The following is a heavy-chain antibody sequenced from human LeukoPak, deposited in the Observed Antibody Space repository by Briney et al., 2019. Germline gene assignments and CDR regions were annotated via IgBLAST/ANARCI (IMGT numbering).Heavy chain of an antibody. CDR1: GGFINSYY. CDR2: IYIGGST. D-gene: IGHD3-22*01. Sequence: SETPSLTCTVSGGFINSYYWSWIRQPAGKGLEWIGRIYIGGSTNYNPSLKSRVTISVDTSKNQFSLKLTSVTAADTAVYYCARESSSTYYLDAFDMWGQGTMVTVSS. CDR3: ARESSSTYYLDAFDM. J-gene: IGHJ3*02. V-gene: IGHV4-4*07.